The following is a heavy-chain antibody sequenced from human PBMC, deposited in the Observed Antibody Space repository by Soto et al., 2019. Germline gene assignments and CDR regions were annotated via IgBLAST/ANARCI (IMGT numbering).Heavy chain of an antibody. CDR1: GGSISSYY. J-gene: IGHJ4*02. Sequence: QVQLQESGPGLVKPSETLSLTCTVSGGSISSYYWSWIRQPPGKGLEWIGYIYYSGSTNYNPSLKRRVTISVDTSKNQFSLKLSSVTAADTAVYYCARDGGAWGFDYWGQGTLVTVSS. CDR2: IYYSGST. D-gene: IGHD7-27*01. V-gene: IGHV4-59*01. CDR3: ARDGGAWGFDY.